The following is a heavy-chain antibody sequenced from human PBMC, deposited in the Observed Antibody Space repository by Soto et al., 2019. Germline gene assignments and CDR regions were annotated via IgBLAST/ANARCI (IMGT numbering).Heavy chain of an antibody. CDR3: VRGNWYFDL. CDR2: IDPDGSEK. J-gene: IGHJ2*01. V-gene: IGHV3-7*04. CDR1: GFTFSPYW. Sequence: EVQLVESGGGLVQPGESLRLSCVASGFTFSPYWMTWVRLTPGKGLEWVAIIDPDGSEKDYADSVRGRFTSSRDNGKNSLYLHMNIVGAEDTAVYYCVRGNWYFDLWGRGTLVTVSS.